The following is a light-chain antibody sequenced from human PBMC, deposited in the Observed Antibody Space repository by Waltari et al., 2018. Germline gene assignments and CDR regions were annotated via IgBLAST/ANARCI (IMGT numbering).Light chain of an antibody. J-gene: IGLJ1*01. Sequence: QSALTQPRSVSGSPGQSVAISCTGTSSDIGDYNYVSWYQQHPGKAPKLMIYDVTKRPSGVHDRFSGSKSGNTASLTISGLQAEDEADYYCCSYAGGFVYVFGTGTKVTVL. CDR3: CSYAGGFVYV. CDR2: DVT. CDR1: SSDIGDYNY. V-gene: IGLV2-11*01.